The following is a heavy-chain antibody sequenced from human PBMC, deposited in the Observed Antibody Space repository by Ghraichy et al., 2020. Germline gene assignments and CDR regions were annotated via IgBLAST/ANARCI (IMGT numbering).Heavy chain of an antibody. CDR2: ISSSSSYI. J-gene: IGHJ4*02. CDR3: ARGDIVVVPAAFDY. D-gene: IGHD2-2*01. Sequence: GGSLRLSCAASGFTFSSYSMNWVRQAPGKGLEWVSSISSSSSYIYYADSVKGRFTISRDNAKNSLYLQINSLRAEDTAVYYCARGDIVVVPAAFDYWGQGTLVTVSA. V-gene: IGHV3-21*01. CDR1: GFTFSSYS.